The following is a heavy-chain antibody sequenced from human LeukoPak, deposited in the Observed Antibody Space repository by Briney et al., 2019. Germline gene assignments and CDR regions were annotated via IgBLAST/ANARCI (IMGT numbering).Heavy chain of an antibody. CDR2: IIPIFGTA. J-gene: IGHJ5*02. D-gene: IGHD1-7*01. Sequence: SVKVSCKASGGTFSSYAISWVRQAPGQGLEWMGGIIPIFGTANYAQKFQGRVTITTDESTSTAYMELSSLRSEDTTVYYCARDNYAGANWFDPWGQGTLVTVSS. CDR3: ARDNYAGANWFDP. CDR1: GGTFSSYA. V-gene: IGHV1-69*05.